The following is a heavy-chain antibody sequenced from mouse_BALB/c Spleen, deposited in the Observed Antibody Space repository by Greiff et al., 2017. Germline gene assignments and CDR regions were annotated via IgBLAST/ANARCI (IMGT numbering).Heavy chain of an antibody. Sequence: EVKLQQSGPVLARPGASVKMSCKASGYSFTSYWMHWVKQRPGQGLAWIGAIYPGNSDTSYNQKFKGKAKLTAVTSASTAYMELSSLTNEDSAVYYCTRSGDYYGTRWYFDVWGAGTTVTVSS. J-gene: IGHJ1*01. CDR3: TRSGDYYGTRWYFDV. D-gene: IGHD1-2*01. V-gene: IGHV1-5*01. CDR1: GYSFTSYW. CDR2: IYPGNSDT.